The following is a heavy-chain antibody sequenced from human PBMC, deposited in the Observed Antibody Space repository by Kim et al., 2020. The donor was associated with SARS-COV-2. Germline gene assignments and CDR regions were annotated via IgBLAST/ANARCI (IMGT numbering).Heavy chain of an antibody. CDR1: GFTFSSYA. V-gene: IGHV3-23*01. CDR2: ISGSGGST. D-gene: IGHD3-10*01. J-gene: IGHJ4*02. CDR3: AKVRYGESRYYFDY. Sequence: GGSLRLSCAASGFTFSSYAMSWVRQAPGKGLEWVSAISGSGGSTYYADSVKGRFTISIDNSKNTLYLQMNSLRAEDTAVYYCAKVRYGESRYYFDYWGQGTLVTVSS.